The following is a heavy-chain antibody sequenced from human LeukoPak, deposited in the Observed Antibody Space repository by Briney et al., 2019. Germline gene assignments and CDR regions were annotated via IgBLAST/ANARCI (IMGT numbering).Heavy chain of an antibody. J-gene: IGHJ4*02. CDR3: AREDSTAMDY. CDR2: INHSGGT. Sequence: PSETLSLTCAIYGGSFSGYYWSWIRQPPGKGLEWIGEINHSGGTNYNPSLKSRVTISVDTSKNQFSLKLSSVTAADTAVYYCAREDSTAMDYWGQGTLVTVSS. V-gene: IGHV4-34*01. D-gene: IGHD2-2*01. CDR1: GGSFSGYY.